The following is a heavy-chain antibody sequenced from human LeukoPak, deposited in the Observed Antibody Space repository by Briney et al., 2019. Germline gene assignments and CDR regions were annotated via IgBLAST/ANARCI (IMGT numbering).Heavy chain of an antibody. CDR1: GYTLTSYY. J-gene: IGHJ6*02. CDR2: INPSGGST. CDR3: ARDPYGMDV. Sequence: AASVKVSCKASGYTLTSYYMHCVRQAPGRGLEWMGIINPSGGSTSYAQKFQGRVTMTRDTSTSTVYMELSSLRSEDTAVYYCARDPYGMDVWGQGTTVTVSS. V-gene: IGHV1-46*01.